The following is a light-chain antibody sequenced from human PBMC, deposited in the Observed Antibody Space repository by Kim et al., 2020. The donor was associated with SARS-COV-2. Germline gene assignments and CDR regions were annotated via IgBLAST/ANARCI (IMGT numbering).Light chain of an antibody. Sequence: LTQPPSASGSPGQSVTISCTGTSSDIGAYNSVSWYQQHPGKAPKLMIYEVTNRPSGVPDRFSGSKSGNTASLTVSGLQAEDEADYYCSSHAGNNKFYVFGTGTKVTVL. J-gene: IGLJ1*01. CDR1: SSDIGAYNS. CDR2: EVT. V-gene: IGLV2-8*01. CDR3: SSHAGNNKFYV.